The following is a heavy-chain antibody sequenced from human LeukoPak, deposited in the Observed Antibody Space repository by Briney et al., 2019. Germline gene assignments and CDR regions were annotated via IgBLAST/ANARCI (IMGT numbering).Heavy chain of an antibody. D-gene: IGHD1-1*01. CDR3: ARPAGTTTDAFDI. CDR1: GYTFTGYY. J-gene: IGHJ3*02. V-gene: IGHV1-2*02. CDR2: INPNSGGT. Sequence: ASVKVSCKASGYTFTGYYMHWVRQAPGQGLEWMGWINPNSGGTNYAQKFQGRVTMTRDTSISTAYMELSSLRSEDMAVYYCARPAGTTTDAFDIWGQGTMVTVSS.